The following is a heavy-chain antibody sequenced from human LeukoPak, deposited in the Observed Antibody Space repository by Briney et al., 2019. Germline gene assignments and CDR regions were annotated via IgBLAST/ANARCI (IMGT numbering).Heavy chain of an antibody. J-gene: IGHJ4*02. CDR1: GFIFSDHY. CDR2: ISGSGGST. D-gene: IGHD3-22*01. Sequence: PGGSLRLSCAASGFIFSDHYMDWVRQAPGKGLEWVSAISGSGGSTYYADSVKGRFTISRDNSKNTLYLQMNSLRAEDTAVYYCAKDGYYDSSGYYDYWGQGTLVTVSS. V-gene: IGHV3-23*01. CDR3: AKDGYYDSSGYYDY.